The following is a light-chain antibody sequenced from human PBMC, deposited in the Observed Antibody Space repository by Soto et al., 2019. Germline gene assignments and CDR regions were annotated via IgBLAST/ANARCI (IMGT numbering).Light chain of an antibody. CDR2: HNY. V-gene: IGLV1-47*01. J-gene: IGLJ1*01. Sequence: QSALTQPPSASGTPGQRVTISCSGSSSNIGSDFVYWYQQLPGTAPKLLIYHNYQRPSGVPDRFSGSKSGTSGSLAISDLRSEDEADYYCSAWDVSLSAYVFGAGTKLTVL. CDR1: SSNIGSDF. CDR3: SAWDVSLSAYV.